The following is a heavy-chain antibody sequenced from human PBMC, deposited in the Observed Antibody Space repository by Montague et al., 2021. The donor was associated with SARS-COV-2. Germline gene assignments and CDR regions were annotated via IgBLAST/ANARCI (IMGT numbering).Heavy chain of an antibody. V-gene: IGHV4-34*01. CDR3: ARGRRILLWFGELLSGGDYSGMDA. Sequence: SETLSLTCAVYGGSFSGYYWSWIRQPPGKGLEWIGEINHSGSTNYKPSLKSRVTISVDTSKNQFSLKLSSVTAADTAVYYCARGRRILLWFGELLSGGDYSGMDAWGQGTTVTVSS. CDR2: INHSGST. J-gene: IGHJ6*02. CDR1: GGSFSGYY. D-gene: IGHD3-10*01.